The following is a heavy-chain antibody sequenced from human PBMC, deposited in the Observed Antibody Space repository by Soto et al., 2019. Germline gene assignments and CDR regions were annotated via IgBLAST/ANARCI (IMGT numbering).Heavy chain of an antibody. V-gene: IGHV4-34*01. CDR2: INHSGST. D-gene: IGHD3-16*02. CDR3: ARSGSYRYFDY. Sequence: SETLSLTCAVYGGSFSGYYWSWIRQPPGKGLEWIGEINHSGSTTYNPSLKSRVTVSVDTSKNQFSLKLSSVTAADTAVYYCARSGSYRYFDYWGQGTLVTVS. J-gene: IGHJ4*02. CDR1: GGSFSGYY.